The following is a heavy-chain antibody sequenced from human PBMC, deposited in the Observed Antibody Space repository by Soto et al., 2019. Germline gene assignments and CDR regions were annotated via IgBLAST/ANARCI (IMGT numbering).Heavy chain of an antibody. J-gene: IGHJ5*02. CDR2: ISYDGSDI. CDR1: GFMFSTYA. D-gene: IGHD4-4*01. Sequence: SLRLSCAASGFMFSTYAMHWVRQAPGKGLEWVAVISYDGSDIYYGDSGKGRFTISRDNSRNTLYLEMNSLQTEDTAVFYCARDQGGTVTRGDWFDPWGQGTLVTVSS. V-gene: IGHV3-30-3*01. CDR3: ARDQGGTVTRGDWFDP.